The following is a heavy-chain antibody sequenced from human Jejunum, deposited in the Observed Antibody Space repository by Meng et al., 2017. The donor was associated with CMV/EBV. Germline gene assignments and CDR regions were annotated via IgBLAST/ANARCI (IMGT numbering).Heavy chain of an antibody. J-gene: IGHJ2*01. CDR2: INHSGTT. CDR3: ARYGGDSVWYFGL. V-gene: IGHV4-34*01. CDR1: GGSLSGYY. D-gene: IGHD2-21*02. Sequence: QVQLEQRGAGLLKPSETLSLTCAVYGGSLSGYYWTWIRQPPGKGREWIGEINHSGTTNYNPSLKSRVTISIDTSKNQFSLKLSSVTAADTAVYYCARYGGDSVWYFGLWGRGTLVTVSS.